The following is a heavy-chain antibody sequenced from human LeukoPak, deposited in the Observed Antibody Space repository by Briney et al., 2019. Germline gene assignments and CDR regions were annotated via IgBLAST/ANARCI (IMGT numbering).Heavy chain of an antibody. V-gene: IGHV3-48*03. D-gene: IGHD6-19*01. CDR2: ISSSAATT. CDR3: ARDRLSRGCLDY. Sequence: GGNLRLSCVASGFTFSRYEMNWVRQAPGKGLEWVSYISSSAATTYYADSVKGRFTFSRDNAKNLLYLQMDSLRAEDTAVYYCARDRLSRGCLDYWGQGTLVTVST. J-gene: IGHJ4*02. CDR1: GFTFSRYE.